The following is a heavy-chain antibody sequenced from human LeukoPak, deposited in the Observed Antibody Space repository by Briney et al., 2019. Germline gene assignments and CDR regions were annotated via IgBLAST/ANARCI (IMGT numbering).Heavy chain of an antibody. V-gene: IGHV4-39*01. D-gene: IGHD4-17*01. CDR2: IHSRGST. Sequence: SETLSLTCTVSGGSITSSSAYNWGWIRQPPGKGLGWIATIHSRGSTSYTPSLKSRVTISVDTSKNQFSLKLRSVTAADTAVYYCARLPTGYPNWFDPWGQGTLVTVSS. CDR1: GGSITSSSAYN. CDR3: ARLPTGYPNWFDP. J-gene: IGHJ5*02.